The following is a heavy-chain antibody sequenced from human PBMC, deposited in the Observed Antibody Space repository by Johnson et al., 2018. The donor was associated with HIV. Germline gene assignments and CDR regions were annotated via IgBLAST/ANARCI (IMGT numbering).Heavy chain of an antibody. Sequence: EVQLVESGGGLVQPGGSLRLSCAASGFTFSSYWMHWVRQAPGKGLVWVSRINSDGSSTSYADSVKGRFTISRDNSKNTLYLQMNSLRAEDTALYYCARGGRAKDAFDIWGQGTMVTVSS. D-gene: IGHD3-16*01. CDR1: GFTFSSYW. CDR2: INSDGSST. J-gene: IGHJ3*02. CDR3: ARGGRAKDAFDI. V-gene: IGHV3-74*01.